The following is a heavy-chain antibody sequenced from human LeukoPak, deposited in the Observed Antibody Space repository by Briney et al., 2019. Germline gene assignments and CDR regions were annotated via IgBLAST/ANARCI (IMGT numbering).Heavy chain of an antibody. V-gene: IGHV4-39*01. D-gene: IGHD1-26*01. J-gene: IGHJ4*02. CDR2: IYYSGST. Sequence: SETLSLTCTVSGGSISSSSYYWGWIRQPPGKGLEWIGSIYYSGSTYYNPSLKSRVTISVDTSKNQFSLKLSSVTAADTAVYYCARHRAPGGSSVQFDYWGQGTLVTVSS. CDR3: ARHRAPGGSSVQFDY. CDR1: GGSISSSSYY.